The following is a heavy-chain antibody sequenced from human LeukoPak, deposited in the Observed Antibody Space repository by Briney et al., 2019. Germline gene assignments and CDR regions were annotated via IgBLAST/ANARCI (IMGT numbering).Heavy chain of an antibody. D-gene: IGHD6-6*01. CDR1: GYTFTSYD. Sequence: ASVKVSCKASGYTFTSYDINWVRQATGQGLEWMGWMNPNSGNTGYAQKFQGRVTMTRDTSISTAYMELSSLRSEDTAVYYCARGLRSGAARPRYYYYMGVWGKGTTVTVAS. J-gene: IGHJ6*03. CDR2: MNPNSGNT. V-gene: IGHV1-8*02. CDR3: ARGLRSGAARPRYYYYMGV.